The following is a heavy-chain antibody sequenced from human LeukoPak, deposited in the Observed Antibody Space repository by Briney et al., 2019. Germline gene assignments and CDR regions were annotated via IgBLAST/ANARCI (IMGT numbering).Heavy chain of an antibody. CDR2: IRYDGSNK. CDR3: AISMVRGVPAPFGS. CDR1: GFTFSSYG. D-gene: IGHD3-10*01. J-gene: IGHJ5*01. Sequence: GGSLRLSCAASGFTFSSYGMHWVRQAPGKGLEWVAFIRYDGSNKYYADSGKGRFTISRDNSKNTLYLQMNSLRAEEPSVHYSAISMVRGVPAPFGSWGAGNLVTVSS. V-gene: IGHV3-30*02.